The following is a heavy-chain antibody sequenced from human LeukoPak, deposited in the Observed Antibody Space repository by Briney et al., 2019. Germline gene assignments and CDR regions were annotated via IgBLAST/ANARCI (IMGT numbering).Heavy chain of an antibody. V-gene: IGHV3-23*01. J-gene: IGHJ4*02. CDR2: ISASGETT. D-gene: IGHD3-22*01. CDR3: AKGQSSSGLRNYFDY. CDR1: GFTFSSYA. Sequence: GGSLRLSCAASGFTFSSYAMSWVRQAPGKGLEWVSGISASGETTYYADSAKGRFTISRDNSKNTLYLQMNSLRAEDTAVYYCAKGQSSSGLRNYFDYWGQGTLVTVSS.